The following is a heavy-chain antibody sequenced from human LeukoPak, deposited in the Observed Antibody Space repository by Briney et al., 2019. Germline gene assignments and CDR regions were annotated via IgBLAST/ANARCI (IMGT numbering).Heavy chain of an antibody. CDR3: TTDPAMRQYYYGMDV. CDR2: IKSKNDGGTT. J-gene: IGHJ6*04. V-gene: IGHV3-15*01. CDR1: RFTFSNAW. Sequence: VGGLRLSCAASRFTFSNAWMSWVRPAPGKGREWVGRIKSKNDGGTTDYAAPVKGRFTISRDDSKNTLYLQMNSLKTEDTAVYYCTTDPAMRQYYYGMDVWGKGATVTVSS. D-gene: IGHD2-2*01.